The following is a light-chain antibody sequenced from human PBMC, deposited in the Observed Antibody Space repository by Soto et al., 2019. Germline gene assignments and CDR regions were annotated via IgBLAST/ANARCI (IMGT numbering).Light chain of an antibody. V-gene: IGLV1-44*01. CDR3: AVWDDSLNGRV. J-gene: IGLJ3*02. Sequence: QSVLTQPPSASGTPGQRVTISCSGSSSNIGSHTVNWYQQLPRTAPKLLIYSNNQRPSGVPDRFSGSKSGTSASLAISGLQSEDEADYYCAVWDDSLNGRVFGGGTKVTVL. CDR2: SNN. CDR1: SSNIGSHT.